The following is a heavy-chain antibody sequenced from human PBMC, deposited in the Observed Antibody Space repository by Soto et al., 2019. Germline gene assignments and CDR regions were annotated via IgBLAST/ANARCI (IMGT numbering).Heavy chain of an antibody. CDR3: ARVDYDILTGSDLGY. J-gene: IGHJ4*02. D-gene: IGHD3-9*01. Sequence: ASVKVSCKASGYTFTSYGISWVRQAPGQGLEWMGWISAYNGNTNYAQKLQGRVTMTTDTSTSTAYMELRSLRSDDTAVYYCARVDYDILTGSDLGYWGQGTLVTV. V-gene: IGHV1-18*01. CDR2: ISAYNGNT. CDR1: GYTFTSYG.